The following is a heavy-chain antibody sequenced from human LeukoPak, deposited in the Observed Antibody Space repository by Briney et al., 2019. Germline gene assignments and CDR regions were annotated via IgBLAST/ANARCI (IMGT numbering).Heavy chain of an antibody. Sequence: GGSLRLSCAASGFTFSSYAMNWVRQAPGKGWDWAEGISSGDRTFHAESVKGRFTISRDKSKDTLYLQMNSLRAEDTAVYYCAKDATASPYFHWFDNWGQGTQVIVSS. J-gene: IGHJ4*02. V-gene: IGHV3-23*01. CDR1: GFTFSSYA. CDR2: ISSGDRT. D-gene: IGHD3-9*01. CDR3: AKDATASPYFHWFDN.